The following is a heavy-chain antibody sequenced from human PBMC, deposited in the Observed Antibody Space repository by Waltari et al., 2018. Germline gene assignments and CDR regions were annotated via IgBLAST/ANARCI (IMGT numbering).Heavy chain of an antibody. J-gene: IGHJ4*02. D-gene: IGHD5-12*01. Sequence: QVQLVQSGAEVKKPGASVKVSCQASGYTFPGYYMPWVRQAPGQGLEWMGRINPNSGGTNYAQKFQGRVTMTRDTSISTAYMELSRLRSDDTAVYYCAREKDGYTIYFDYWGQGTLVTVSS. CDR3: AREKDGYTIYFDY. V-gene: IGHV1-2*06. CDR1: GYTFPGYY. CDR2: INPNSGGT.